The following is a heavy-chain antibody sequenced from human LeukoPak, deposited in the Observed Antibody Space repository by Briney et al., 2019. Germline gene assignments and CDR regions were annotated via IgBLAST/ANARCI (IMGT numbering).Heavy chain of an antibody. D-gene: IGHD3-22*01. CDR3: ARLKFYDSTGYSPGYYMDV. Sequence: SETLSLTCTVSGGSTGSANFYWGWIRQPPGKGLDWIGSIYYSGSTYYNSSLKSRATISVDTSKNQFSLRLTSVTAADTAVYYCARLKFYDSTGYSPGYYMDVWGKGTTVSVFS. J-gene: IGHJ6*03. CDR2: IYYSGST. V-gene: IGHV4-39*07. CDR1: GGSTGSANFY.